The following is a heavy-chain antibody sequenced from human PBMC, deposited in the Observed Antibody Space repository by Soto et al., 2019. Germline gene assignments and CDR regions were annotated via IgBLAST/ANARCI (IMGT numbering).Heavy chain of an antibody. Sequence: QVQLVESGGGVVQPGKSLRLSCVASGFTFRSFGMHWVRQAPGKELEWVAVIWYDGADQYYSDSVKGRFTISRDNTNNTLYLHMNSLRAEETAGYYWARMGGGEQYDILTGYYSDYWGQGTLVTVSS. V-gene: IGHV3-33*03. CDR1: GFTFRSFG. CDR2: IWYDGADQ. D-gene: IGHD3-9*01. CDR3: ARMGGGEQYDILTGYYSDY. J-gene: IGHJ4*02.